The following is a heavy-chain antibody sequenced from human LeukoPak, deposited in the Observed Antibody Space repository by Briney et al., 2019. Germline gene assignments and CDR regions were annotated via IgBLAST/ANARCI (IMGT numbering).Heavy chain of an antibody. Sequence: PSETLSLTCAVYGGSFSGYYWSWIRQPPGKGLEWIGEINHSGSTNYNPSLKSRVTISVDTSKNQFSLKLSSVTAADTARYYCARITSGPGQLDFWGQGPLVTVSS. CDR2: INHSGST. V-gene: IGHV4-34*01. D-gene: IGHD1-14*01. J-gene: IGHJ4*02. CDR1: GGSFSGYY. CDR3: ARITSGPGQLDF.